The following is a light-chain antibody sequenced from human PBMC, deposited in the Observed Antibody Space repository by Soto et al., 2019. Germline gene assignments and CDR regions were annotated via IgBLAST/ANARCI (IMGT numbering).Light chain of an antibody. J-gene: IGLJ1*01. V-gene: IGLV1-40*01. Sequence: QSVLTQPPSVSAAPGQRVTISCTGSSSNIGAGYEAHWYQQVPGTAPKLLIYENNHRPSGVPDRFSGSKSGTSASLAITGLQAEDEDEYYCHSCDSSLSGYVFGAGTKVTVL. CDR1: SSNIGAGYE. CDR3: HSCDSSLSGYV. CDR2: ENN.